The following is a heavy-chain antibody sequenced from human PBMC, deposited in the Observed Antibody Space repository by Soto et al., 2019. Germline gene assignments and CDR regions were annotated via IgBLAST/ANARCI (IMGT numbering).Heavy chain of an antibody. CDR2: IIPSFGTA. Sequence: SVRVSCRASGNTFSSYGITWVRQAPGQGLEWMGGIIPSFGTANYAQKFQGRVTITADESTSTAYMELSGLRSEDTAVYYCGSGNVLRYFDWLCFFDYWGQGTLVTVSS. CDR3: GSGNVLRYFDWLCFFDY. D-gene: IGHD3-9*01. J-gene: IGHJ4*02. CDR1: GNTFSSYG. V-gene: IGHV1-69*13.